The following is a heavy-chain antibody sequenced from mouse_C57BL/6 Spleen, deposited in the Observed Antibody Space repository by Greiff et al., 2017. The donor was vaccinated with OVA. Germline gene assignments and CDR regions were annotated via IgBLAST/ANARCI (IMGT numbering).Heavy chain of an antibody. CDR2: ISYDGSN. CDR1: GYSITSGYY. J-gene: IGHJ2*01. Sequence: VQLQQSGPGLVKPSQSLSLTCSVTGYSITSGYYWNWIRQFPGNKLEWMGYISYDGSNNYNPSLKNRISITRDTSKNQFFLKLKSVTTEDTATYYCARDGGYFDYWGQGTTLTVSA. CDR3: ARDGGYFDY. V-gene: IGHV3-6*01.